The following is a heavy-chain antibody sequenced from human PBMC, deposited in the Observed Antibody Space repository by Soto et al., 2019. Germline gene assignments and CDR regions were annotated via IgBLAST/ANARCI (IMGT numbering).Heavy chain of an antibody. CDR2: ISSSSSYI. Sequence: ELQLVESGGGLVKPGGSLRLSCAASGFTFSSYSMNWVRQAPGKGLERVSSISSSSSYIYYADTVKGRFTISRDNAKNSLYLQMNSLRAEDTAVYYCAGVGGKLGPGFDYWGQGTLVTVSS. CDR1: GFTFSSYS. CDR3: AGVGGKLGPGFDY. J-gene: IGHJ4*02. V-gene: IGHV3-21*01. D-gene: IGHD3-16*01.